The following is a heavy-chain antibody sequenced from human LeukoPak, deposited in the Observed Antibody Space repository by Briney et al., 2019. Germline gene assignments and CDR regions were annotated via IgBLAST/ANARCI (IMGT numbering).Heavy chain of an antibody. D-gene: IGHD3-3*01. V-gene: IGHV3-48*01. CDR2: ISSSSSTI. J-gene: IGHJ6*03. Sequence: PGGSLRLSCAASGFTFSSYSINWVRQAPGKGLEWVSYISSSSSTIYYADSVKGRFTISRDNAKNSLYLQMNSLRAEDTAVYYCARDFWSGYADYYYYMDVWGKGTTVTVSS. CDR1: GFTFSSYS. CDR3: ARDFWSGYADYYYYMDV.